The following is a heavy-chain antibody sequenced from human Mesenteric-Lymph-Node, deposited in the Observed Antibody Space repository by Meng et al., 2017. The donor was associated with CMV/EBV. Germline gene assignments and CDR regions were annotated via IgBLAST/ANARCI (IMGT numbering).Heavy chain of an antibody. CDR2: INPNSGNT. J-gene: IGHJ4*02. CDR3: ARDEGRAGARAYYFDY. V-gene: IGHV1-8*01. CDR1: GYRFTSYE. D-gene: IGHD1-26*01. Sequence: ASVKVSCKASGYRFTSYEIHWVRQAAGQGLEWMGWINPNSGNTDYAQKFQGRVTMTRDTSTSTVYMELSSLRSEDTAVYYCARDEGRAGARAYYFDYWGQGTLVTVSS.